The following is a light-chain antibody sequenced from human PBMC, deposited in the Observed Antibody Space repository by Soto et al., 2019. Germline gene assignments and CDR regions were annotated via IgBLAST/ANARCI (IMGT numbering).Light chain of an antibody. V-gene: IGLV2-14*01. CDR3: SSKRSSDTLYV. Sequence: QSALTQPASLSRSPGQSITISCAGTSSDIGGSKYVSWYQQHPGKAPKLIIYEVTYRPSGVSARFSGSKSGNTASLTVSGLQAEDEADYYCSSKRSSDTLYVFGTGTKVTVL. CDR1: SSDIGGSKY. CDR2: EVT. J-gene: IGLJ1*01.